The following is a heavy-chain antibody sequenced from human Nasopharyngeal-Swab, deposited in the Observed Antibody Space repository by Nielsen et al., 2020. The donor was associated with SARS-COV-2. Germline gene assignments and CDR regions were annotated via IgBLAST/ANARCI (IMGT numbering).Heavy chain of an antibody. V-gene: IGHV3-15*01. D-gene: IGHD6-13*01. CDR2: IKSKTDGGTT. CDR3: TTDPSSSWYLSFDY. Sequence: GGSLRLSCAASGFTFSNAWMSWVRQAPGKGLEWVGRIKSKTDGGTTDYAAPVKGRFTISRDDSKNTLYLQMNSLKTEDPAVYYCTTDPSSSWYLSFDYWGQGTLVTVSS. J-gene: IGHJ4*02. CDR1: GFTFSNAW.